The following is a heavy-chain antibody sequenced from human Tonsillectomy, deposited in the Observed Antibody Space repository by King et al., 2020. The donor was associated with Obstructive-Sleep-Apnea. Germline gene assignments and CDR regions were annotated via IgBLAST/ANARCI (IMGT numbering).Heavy chain of an antibody. J-gene: IGHJ5*02. Sequence: QLGEAGAEVKKPGASVQISCKTSGYTFSDFYIHWVRQAPGQGLEWMGKINPHGGNAHYAQRFQGRVTLTRDTSTSTVSMQLTTLRSDDTAIYYCARVFGPSIHYGPFDHWGQGSLLTVSS. V-gene: IGHV1-46*01. D-gene: IGHD4-17*01. CDR1: GYTFSDFY. CDR3: ARVFGPSIHYGPFDH. CDR2: INPHGGNA.